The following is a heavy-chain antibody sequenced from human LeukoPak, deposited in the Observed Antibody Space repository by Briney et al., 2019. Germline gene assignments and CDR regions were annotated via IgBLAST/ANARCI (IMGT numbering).Heavy chain of an antibody. CDR1: GFTVSNNY. J-gene: IGHJ4*02. D-gene: IGHD5-12*01. CDR3: ARDSDSGYGPFAS. CDR2: IHSGGTT. V-gene: IGHV3-53*01. Sequence: GGSLRLSCAASGFTVSNNYMSWVRQAPGKGLECVSVIHSGGTTNYADSVQGRFTISRDNSKTTVYIHMNCQRAEDTAVYYCARDSDSGYGPFASWGQGTLVTVSS.